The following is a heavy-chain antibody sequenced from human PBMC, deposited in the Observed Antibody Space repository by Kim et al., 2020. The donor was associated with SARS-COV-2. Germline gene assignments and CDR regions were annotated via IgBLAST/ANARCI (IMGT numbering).Heavy chain of an antibody. CDR1: GFTFSSYS. V-gene: IGHV3-21*01. Sequence: GGSLRLSCAASGFTFSSYSMNWVRQAPGKGLEWVSSISSSSSYIYYADSVKGRFTISRDNAKNSLYLQMNSLRAEDTAVYYCARDLGDYYDSSGYYGIDYWGQGTLVTVSS. D-gene: IGHD3-22*01. CDR3: ARDLGDYYDSSGYYGIDY. CDR2: ISSSSSYI. J-gene: IGHJ4*02.